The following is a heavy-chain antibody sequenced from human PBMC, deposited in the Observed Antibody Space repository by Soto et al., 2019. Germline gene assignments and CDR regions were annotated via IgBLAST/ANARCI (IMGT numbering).Heavy chain of an antibody. CDR3: ARPTRYSSSLVFDP. D-gene: IGHD6-6*01. CDR2: INSDGSST. V-gene: IGHV3-74*01. CDR1: GFTFSSYW. J-gene: IGHJ5*02. Sequence: GGSLRLSCAASGFTFSSYWMHWVRQAPGKGLVWVSRINSDGSSTSYADSVKGRFTISRDNAKNTLYLQMNSLRAEDTALYYCARPTRYSSSLVFDPWGQGTLVTVSS.